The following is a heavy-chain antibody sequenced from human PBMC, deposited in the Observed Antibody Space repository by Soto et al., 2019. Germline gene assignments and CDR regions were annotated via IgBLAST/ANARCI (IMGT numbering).Heavy chain of an antibody. Sequence: ASVKVSCKAFGYTFTSYGISWVRQAPGQGLEWMGWISAYNGNTNYAQKLQGRVTMTTDTSTSTAYMELRSLRSDDTAVYYCARFMTYYYDSSGYYASDWGQGTLVTVSS. J-gene: IGHJ4*02. V-gene: IGHV1-18*01. CDR1: GYTFTSYG. CDR2: ISAYNGNT. CDR3: ARFMTYYYDSSGYYASD. D-gene: IGHD3-22*01.